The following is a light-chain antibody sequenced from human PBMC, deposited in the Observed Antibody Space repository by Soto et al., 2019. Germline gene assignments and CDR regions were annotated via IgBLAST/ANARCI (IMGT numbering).Light chain of an antibody. CDR1: SSNIGTPYD. CDR3: QSYDTSLSVWV. J-gene: IGLJ3*02. CDR2: GNT. Sequence: QAVVTQPPSVSGAPGQRVTISCTGSSSNIGTPYDVHWYQQLPGTAPKLLISGNTDRPSGVPDRFSGSKSGTSASLAITGLQAEDEADYYCQSYDTSLSVWVFGGGTKLTDL. V-gene: IGLV1-40*01.